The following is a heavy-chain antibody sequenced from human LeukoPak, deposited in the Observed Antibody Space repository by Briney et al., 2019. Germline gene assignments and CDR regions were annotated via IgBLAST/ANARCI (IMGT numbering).Heavy chain of an antibody. J-gene: IGHJ6*02. V-gene: IGHV4-39*07. CDR3: ARDAGIAAAGTGYYGMDV. CDR1: GGSIYRTTYY. D-gene: IGHD6-13*01. Sequence: PSETLSLTCSVSGGSIYRTTYYWGWIRQPPGKGLQWIGYIYYSGSTYYNPSLKSRVTISVDTSKNQFSLKLSSVTAADTAVYYCARDAGIAAAGTGYYGMDVWGQGTTVTVSS. CDR2: IYYSGST.